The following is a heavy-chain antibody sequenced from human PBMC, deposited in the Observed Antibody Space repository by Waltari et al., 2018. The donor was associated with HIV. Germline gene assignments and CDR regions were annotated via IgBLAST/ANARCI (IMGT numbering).Heavy chain of an antibody. D-gene: IGHD3-16*01. CDR1: GGSISSSSYY. V-gene: IGHV4-39*01. J-gene: IGHJ3*02. Sequence: QLQLQESGPGLVKPSETLSLTCTVSGGSISSSSYYWGWIRQPPGKGVEWIGSIYYSGGTYYNPSLKSRVTISVDTSKNQFSLKLSSVTAADTAVYYCARQPYYDGGDAFDIWGQGTMVTVSS. CDR2: IYYSGGT. CDR3: ARQPYYDGGDAFDI.